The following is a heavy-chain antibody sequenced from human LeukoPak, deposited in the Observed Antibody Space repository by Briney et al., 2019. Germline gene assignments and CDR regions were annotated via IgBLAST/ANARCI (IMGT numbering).Heavy chain of an antibody. V-gene: IGHV4-34*01. CDR1: IDSFSNYH. D-gene: IGHD3-16*02. CDR2: VNESGGT. CDR3: AGYRVIDYLWGSHRLPLDY. J-gene: IGHJ4*02. Sequence: SETLSLTCAVYIDSFSNYHWNWIRQTPAKGMEWIGEVNESGGTNISPSLRSRVTISVDTPNNQFSLKLSSVTAADTAVYYCAGYRVIDYLWGSHRLPLDYWGQGTLVIVSS.